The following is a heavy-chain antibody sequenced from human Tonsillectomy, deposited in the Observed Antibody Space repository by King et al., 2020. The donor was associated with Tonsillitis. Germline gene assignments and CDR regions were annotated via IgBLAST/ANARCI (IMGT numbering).Heavy chain of an antibody. CDR3: AHIIRVGARRRAEYFQH. D-gene: IGHD1-26*01. J-gene: IGHJ1*01. Sequence: ITLKESGPTLVKPTQTLTLTCTFSGFSLSTSGVGVGWIRQPPGKALEWLALIYWDDDKRYSPSLKSRLTITKDTSKNQVVLTMTNMDPVDTATYYCAHIIRVGARRRAEYFQHWGQGTLVTVSS. CDR1: GFSLSTSGVG. V-gene: IGHV2-5*02. CDR2: IYWDDDK.